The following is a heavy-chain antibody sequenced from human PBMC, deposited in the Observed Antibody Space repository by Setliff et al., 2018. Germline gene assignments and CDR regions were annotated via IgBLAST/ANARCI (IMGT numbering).Heavy chain of an antibody. CDR2: ISIDDDKT. J-gene: IGHJ4*02. D-gene: IGHD3-10*01. V-gene: IGHV1-18*01. Sequence: GASVKVSCKASGYTFISYDISWVRRAPGQGLEWMGWISIDDDKTKYAQKFQGRVTMTADTSTSTAYMELSSLRSEDTAVYYCARDLVWFGELLDLPGYYFDYWGQGTLVTVSS. CDR3: ARDLVWFGELLDLPGYYFDY. CDR1: GYTFISYD.